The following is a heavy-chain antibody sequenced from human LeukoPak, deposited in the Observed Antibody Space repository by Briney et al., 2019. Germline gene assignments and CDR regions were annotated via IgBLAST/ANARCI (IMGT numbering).Heavy chain of an antibody. CDR2: IYTSGST. V-gene: IGHV4-61*02. Sequence: SHTLSLTCTVSGGSISSGSYYWSWIRQPAGKGLEWIGRIYTSGSTNYNPSLKSRVTISVDTSKNQVSLKLSSVTAADTAVYYCARAPVEMATIYYYYYMDVWGKGTTVTVSS. D-gene: IGHD5-24*01. CDR1: GGSISSGSYY. J-gene: IGHJ6*03. CDR3: ARAPVEMATIYYYYYMDV.